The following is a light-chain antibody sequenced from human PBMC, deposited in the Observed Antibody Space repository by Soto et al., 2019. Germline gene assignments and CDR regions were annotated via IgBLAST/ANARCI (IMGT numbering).Light chain of an antibody. J-gene: IGLJ2*01. Sequence: QSVLTQPPSVSGAPGQGVTISCTGSSSNLGAGYDVHWYRQLPGTAPRLLIYRNTNRPSGVPDRFFGSKSGTSASLAITGLQAEDEADYSCHSYDSSLSGVVFGGGTKLTVL. V-gene: IGLV1-40*01. CDR1: SSNLGAGYD. CDR3: HSYDSSLSGVV. CDR2: RNT.